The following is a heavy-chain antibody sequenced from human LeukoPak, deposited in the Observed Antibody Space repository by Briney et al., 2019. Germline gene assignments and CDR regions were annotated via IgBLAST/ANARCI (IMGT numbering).Heavy chain of an antibody. CDR2: ISERSSYI. D-gene: IGHD5-24*01. CDR1: GFTFSSYS. Sequence: PGGSLRLSCAASGFTFSSYSMHWVRQAPGKGLEWVSSISERSSYIYYADSVKGRFTISRDNAKNSLYLQMNSLRAEDTAVYYCASPSSGREMATSFGYWGQGTLVTVSS. V-gene: IGHV3-21*01. J-gene: IGHJ4*02. CDR3: ASPSSGREMATSFGY.